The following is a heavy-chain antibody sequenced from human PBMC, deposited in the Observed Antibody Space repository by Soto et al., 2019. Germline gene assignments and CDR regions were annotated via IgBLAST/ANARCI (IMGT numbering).Heavy chain of an antibody. J-gene: IGHJ3*02. CDR3: AIGYNWNDGDACDI. CDR1: GYTFTSYD. D-gene: IGHD1-20*01. CDR2: MNPNSGNT. Sequence: QVQLVQSGAEVKKPGASVKVSCKASGYTFTSYDINWVRQATGQGLEWMGWMNPNSGNTGYAQKFQGRVTMTRNTSRSTANMERSSLRSEDTAVYYCAIGYNWNDGDACDIWGQGTMVTVSS. V-gene: IGHV1-8*01.